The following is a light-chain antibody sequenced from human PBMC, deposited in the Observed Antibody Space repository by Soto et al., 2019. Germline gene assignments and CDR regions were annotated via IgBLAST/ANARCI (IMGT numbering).Light chain of an antibody. CDR1: QSIGNY. CDR2: ATS. Sequence: EVVLTQSPATLSLSPGEEATLSCRASQSIGNYLAWYQQKPGQAPRLLIYATSNRATGIPARFSGSGSGTDFTLTISSLEPEDFAVYYCQQYGSSPWTFGQGTKVDIK. V-gene: IGKV3-11*01. J-gene: IGKJ1*01. CDR3: QQYGSSPWT.